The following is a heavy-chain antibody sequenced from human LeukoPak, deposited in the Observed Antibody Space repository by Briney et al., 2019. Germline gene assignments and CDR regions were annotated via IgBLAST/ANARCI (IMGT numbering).Heavy chain of an antibody. CDR2: IYYSGST. V-gene: IGHV4-39*01. CDR3: ARSRGHPDFTGYFDY. CDR1: GGSISSSSYY. D-gene: IGHD3-9*01. J-gene: IGHJ4*02. Sequence: SETLSLTCTVSGGSISSSSYYWGWIRQPPGKGLERIGSIYYSGSTYYNSSLKSRVTISVDTSKNQFSLKLSSVTAADTAVYYCARSRGHPDFTGYFDYWGQGTLVTVSS.